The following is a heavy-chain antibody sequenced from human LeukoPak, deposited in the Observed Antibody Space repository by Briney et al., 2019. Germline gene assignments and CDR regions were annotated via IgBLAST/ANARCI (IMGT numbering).Heavy chain of an antibody. V-gene: IGHV3-53*01. J-gene: IGHJ3*01. CDR1: GFTVSSNY. D-gene: IGHD3-10*01. CDR2: IYSDGST. CDR3: ARWDYYGRGAFDV. Sequence: GGSLRLSCAASGFTVSSNYMSWVRQAPGKGLEWVSLIYSDGSTFYADSVKGRFTISRDNSKNTLNLQMNSLRVEDTAVYYCARWDYYGRGAFDVWGQGTMVTVSS.